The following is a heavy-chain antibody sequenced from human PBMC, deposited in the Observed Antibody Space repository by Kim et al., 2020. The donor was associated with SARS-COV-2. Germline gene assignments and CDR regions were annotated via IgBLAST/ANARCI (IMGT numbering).Heavy chain of an antibody. D-gene: IGHD3-16*02. V-gene: IGHV4-59*01. Sequence: SETLSLTCTVSGGSISSYYWSWIRQPPGKGLEWIGYIYYSGSTNYNPSLKSRVTISVDTSKNQFSLKLSSVTAADTAVYYCARAAGNYDYVWGSYRYTDLHYYGMDVWGQGTTVTVSS. CDR3: ARAAGNYDYVWGSYRYTDLHYYGMDV. J-gene: IGHJ6*02. CDR2: IYYSGST. CDR1: GGSISSYY.